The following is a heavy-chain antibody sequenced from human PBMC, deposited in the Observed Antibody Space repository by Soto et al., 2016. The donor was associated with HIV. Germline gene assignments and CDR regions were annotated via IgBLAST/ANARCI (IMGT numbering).Heavy chain of an antibody. D-gene: IGHD3-22*01. Sequence: ELQESGPGVVKPSETLSLTCTVSGGSISSSSFYWGWIRQPPGKGLEWIGSIYYSGRTAYNASLESRLTISVDTSKKHFSLKVSSVTAADTAVYYCARIRVITTEDYSYDHMDVWGKGTTLTVSS. J-gene: IGHJ6*03. CDR2: IYYSGRT. V-gene: IGHV4-39*02. CDR1: GGSISSSSFY. CDR3: ARIRVITTEDYSYDHMDV.